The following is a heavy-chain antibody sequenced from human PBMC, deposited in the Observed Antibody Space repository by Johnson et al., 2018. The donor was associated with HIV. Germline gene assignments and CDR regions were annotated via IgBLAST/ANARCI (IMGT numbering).Heavy chain of an antibody. CDR2: ISYDGSNK. CDR1: GFTFSSYA. CDR3: ARAHDAFDI. V-gene: IGHV3-30*04. Sequence: QEQLVESGGGVVQPGRSLRLSCAASGFTFSSYAMHWVRQAPGKGLEWVAVISYDGSNKYHAESVKGRFTISRDNSKNTLYLQMNSLRAEDTAVYYCARAHDAFDIWGQGTMVTVSS. J-gene: IGHJ3*02.